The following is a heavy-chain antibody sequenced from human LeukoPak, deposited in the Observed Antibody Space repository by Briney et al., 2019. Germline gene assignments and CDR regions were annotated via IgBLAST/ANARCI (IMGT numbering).Heavy chain of an antibody. V-gene: IGHV4-4*09. CDR2: IHRSGTT. CDR3: ARSIVLVRGIVSAFDY. J-gene: IGHJ4*02. D-gene: IGHD3-10*01. CDR1: GGFISSYY. Sequence: KSSETLSLTCSVSGGFISSYYWSWIRQSPGKGLEWIGYIHRSGTTYYRPSLKSRVIISVDTSKNQFSLNLSSVTAADTAVYYCARSIVLVRGIVSAFDYWGQGILVTVSS.